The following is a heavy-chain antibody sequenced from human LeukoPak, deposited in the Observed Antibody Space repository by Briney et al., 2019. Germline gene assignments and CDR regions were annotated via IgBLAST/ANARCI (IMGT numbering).Heavy chain of an antibody. J-gene: IGHJ4*02. CDR3: ARGGGVFDY. CDR2: IYYSGTT. Sequence: SETLSLTCSVSGGSISNYYWSWTRQPPGKGLEWIGYIYYSGTTNYNPSLKSRVTISVDTSKGQFPLKLNSVTAADTAVYYCARGGGVFDYWGQGTLVTVSS. CDR1: GGSISNYY. V-gene: IGHV4-59*01. D-gene: IGHD2-8*02.